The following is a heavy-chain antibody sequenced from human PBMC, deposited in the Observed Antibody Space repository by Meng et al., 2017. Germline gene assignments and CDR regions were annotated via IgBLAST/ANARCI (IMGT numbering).Heavy chain of an antibody. CDR3: ARKFTMVRGIYNWFDP. V-gene: IGHV4-34*01. Sequence: VQPPQCDAGLLKPSETLSPTCAVYCGSFSGYYWSWIRQPPGKGLEWIGEINHSGSTNYNPSLKSRVTISVDTSKNQFSLKLSSVTAADTAVYYCARKFTMVRGIYNWFDPWGQGTLVTVSS. CDR2: INHSGST. CDR1: CGSFSGYY. D-gene: IGHD3-10*01. J-gene: IGHJ5*02.